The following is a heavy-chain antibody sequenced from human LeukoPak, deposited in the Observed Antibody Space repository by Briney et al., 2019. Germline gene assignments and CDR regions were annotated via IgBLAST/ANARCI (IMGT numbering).Heavy chain of an antibody. CDR3: ATRGELRKFDY. Sequence: PGGSLRLSCAASGFTFSSYAMSWVRQAPGKGLEWVSAISGSGHVTVYADSMKGRFSISRDNSKNTLFLQMNSLRAADTAVYYCATRGELRKFDYWGQGTLVTVSS. CDR2: ISGSGHVT. D-gene: IGHD1-26*01. J-gene: IGHJ4*02. V-gene: IGHV3-23*01. CDR1: GFTFSSYA.